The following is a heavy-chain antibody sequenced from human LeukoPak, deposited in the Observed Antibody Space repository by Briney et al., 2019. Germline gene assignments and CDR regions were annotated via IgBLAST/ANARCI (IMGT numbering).Heavy chain of an antibody. CDR1: GGSISSGSYY. CDR3: ARDSLLPSAMGYYYMDV. V-gene: IGHV4-61*02. CDR2: IYTSGST. Sequence: SETLSLTCTVSGGSISSGSYYWGWIRQPAGKGLEWIGRIYTSGSTNHNPSLKSRVTISVDTSKNQFSLKLSSVTAADTALYYCARDSLLPSAMGYYYMDVWGKGTTVTVSS. D-gene: IGHD2-2*01. J-gene: IGHJ6*03.